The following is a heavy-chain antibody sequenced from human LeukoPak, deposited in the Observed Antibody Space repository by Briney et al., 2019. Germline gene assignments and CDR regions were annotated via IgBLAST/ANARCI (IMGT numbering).Heavy chain of an antibody. J-gene: IGHJ4*02. CDR1: GFTFSSYE. CDR3: ARDQEYYYGSGSFDY. V-gene: IGHV3-48*03. CDR2: ISSSGSTI. Sequence: PGGSLRLSCAASGFTFSSYEMNWVRQAPGKGLEWVSYISSSGSTIYYADSVKGRFTISRDNAKNSLYLQMNSLRAEDTAVYYCARDQEYYYGSGSFDYWGQGTLVTVSS. D-gene: IGHD3-10*01.